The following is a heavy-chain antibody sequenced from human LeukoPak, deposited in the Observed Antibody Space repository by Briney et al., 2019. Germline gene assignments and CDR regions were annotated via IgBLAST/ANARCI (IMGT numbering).Heavy chain of an antibody. CDR3: ARGDSSGWYPSQNWFDP. D-gene: IGHD6-19*01. Sequence: GGSLRLSCAASGFTFNSYLMHWVRQAPGKGLVWVSRINSDGSSPTYADSVKGRFTISRDNSKNTLYLQMNSLRVEDTAVYYCARGDSSGWYPSQNWFDPWGQGTLVTVSS. CDR2: INSDGSSP. CDR1: GFTFNSYL. V-gene: IGHV3-74*01. J-gene: IGHJ5*02.